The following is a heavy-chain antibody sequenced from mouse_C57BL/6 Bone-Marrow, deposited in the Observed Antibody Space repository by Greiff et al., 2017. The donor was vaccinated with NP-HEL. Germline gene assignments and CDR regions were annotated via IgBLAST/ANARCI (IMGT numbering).Heavy chain of an antibody. CDR1: GYTFTSYW. Sequence: QVQLQQPGAELVRPGSSVKLSCKASGYTFTSYWMHWVKQRPLQGLEWIGNIDPSDSETHYNQKFKDKATLTVDKSSSTAYMQLSSLTSEDSAVYYCARLSNYWYFDVWGTGTTVTVSS. CDR3: ARLSNYWYFDV. CDR2: IDPSDSET. J-gene: IGHJ1*03. D-gene: IGHD2-5*01. V-gene: IGHV1-52*01.